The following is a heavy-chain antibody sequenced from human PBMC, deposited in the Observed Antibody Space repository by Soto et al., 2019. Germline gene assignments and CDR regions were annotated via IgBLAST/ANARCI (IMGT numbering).Heavy chain of an antibody. D-gene: IGHD6-19*01. CDR2: INPDNGKT. CDR3: ATSYTHSSGFGY. J-gene: IGHJ4*02. V-gene: IGHV1-3*01. CDR1: GYTFTSYA. Sequence: ASVKVSCKASGYTFTSYAMHWVRQAPGQRLEWMGCINPDNGKTKHAQKFQGRVTMTEDTSTDTAYMELSSLRSEDTAVYYCATSYTHSSGFGYWGQGTLVTVSS.